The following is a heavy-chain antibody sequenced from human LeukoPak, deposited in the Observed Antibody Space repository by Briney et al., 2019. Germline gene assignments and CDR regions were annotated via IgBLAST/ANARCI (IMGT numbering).Heavy chain of an antibody. CDR3: ARWQWGSALDI. CDR2: IYHSGTT. V-gene: IGHV4-59*11. J-gene: IGHJ3*02. CDR1: GGSINTHY. D-gene: IGHD6-19*01. Sequence: SETLSLTCTVSGGSINTHYWSWIRQPPGKGLEWIGHIYHSGTTKSNPSLKSRVTISVDTSKNQVSLRLTSVSAADTAVYYCARWQWGSALDIWGQGTLVTVSS.